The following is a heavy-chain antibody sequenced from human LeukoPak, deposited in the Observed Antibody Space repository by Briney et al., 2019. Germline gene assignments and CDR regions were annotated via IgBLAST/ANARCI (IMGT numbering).Heavy chain of an antibody. Sequence: ASVKVSCKASGYTFTSYYMHWVRQATGQGLEWMGWINPNSGNTGYAQKFQGRVTMTRDTSISTAYMELSRLRSDDTAVYYCARAYKGIAARQFLDYWGQGTLVTVSS. CDR1: GYTFTSYY. CDR2: INPNSGNT. CDR3: ARAYKGIAARQFLDY. D-gene: IGHD6-6*01. J-gene: IGHJ4*02. V-gene: IGHV1-2*02.